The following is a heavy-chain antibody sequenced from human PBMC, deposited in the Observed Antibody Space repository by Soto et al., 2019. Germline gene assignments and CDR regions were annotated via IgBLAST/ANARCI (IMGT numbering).Heavy chain of an antibody. Sequence: PGEALKISCKGSGYSFTSYWNGWVRQMPGKCLEWMGIIYPGDSDTRYSPSFQGQVTISADKSISTAYLQWSSLKASDTAMYYCARAFYYDSSGLSGFAPWGQGTLVTVSS. CDR3: ARAFYYDSSGLSGFAP. D-gene: IGHD3-22*01. CDR2: IYPGDSDT. V-gene: IGHV5-51*01. CDR1: GYSFTSYW. J-gene: IGHJ5*02.